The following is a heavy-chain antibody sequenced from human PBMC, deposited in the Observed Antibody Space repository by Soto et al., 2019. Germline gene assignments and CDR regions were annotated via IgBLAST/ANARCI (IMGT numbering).Heavy chain of an antibody. Sequence: ASVKVSCKASGYTFTGYYMHWVRQAPGQGLEWMGWINPNSGGTNYAQKFQGRVTMTRDTSISTAYMELSRLRSDDTAVYFCARDRGPYSSGWYDAFDIWGQGTMGPV. CDR2: INPNSGGT. J-gene: IGHJ3*02. D-gene: IGHD6-19*01. CDR1: GYTFTGYY. CDR3: ARDRGPYSSGWYDAFDI. V-gene: IGHV1-2*02.